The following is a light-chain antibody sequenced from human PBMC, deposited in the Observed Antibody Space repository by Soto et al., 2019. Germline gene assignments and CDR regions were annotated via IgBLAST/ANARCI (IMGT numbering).Light chain of an antibody. CDR3: SAYTHSNTVI. V-gene: IGLV2-11*01. CDR2: EVI. CDR1: NSDVGTYNY. J-gene: IGLJ2*01. Sequence: QSALTQPRSVSGSPGQSVTISCTGTNSDVGTYNYVSWYQQHPGEVPKLMIYEVIKRPSGISDRFSGSKSGNTASLTISGLQAEDEADYYCSAYTHSNTVIFGGGTKLTVL.